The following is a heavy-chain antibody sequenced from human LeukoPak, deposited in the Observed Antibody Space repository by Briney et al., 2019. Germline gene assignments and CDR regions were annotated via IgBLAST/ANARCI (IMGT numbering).Heavy chain of an antibody. D-gene: IGHD6-19*01. CDR2: ISSSSSHI. Sequence: PGGSLRLSCAASGFTFSSYSMNWVRQAPGKGLEWVSSISSSSSHIYYADSVKGRFTISRDNAKNSLYLQMNSLRAEDTAVYYCATVYKQWLVPGQFDYWGQGTLVTVSS. J-gene: IGHJ4*02. V-gene: IGHV3-21*01. CDR3: ATVYKQWLVPGQFDY. CDR1: GFTFSSYS.